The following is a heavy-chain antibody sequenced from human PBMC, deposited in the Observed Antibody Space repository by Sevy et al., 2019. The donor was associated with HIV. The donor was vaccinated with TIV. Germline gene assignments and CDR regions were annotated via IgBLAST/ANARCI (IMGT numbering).Heavy chain of an antibody. CDR1: DDSINSYY. J-gene: IGHJ4*02. Sequence: SETLSLTCSVSDDSINSYYWSWIRQPPGMGLQWIGYIYNNIGSTSYNPSLTSRVTISVDTSKNQFSLKLTSVTAADTAVYYCARGAVVIGTAATPVLDFWGQGSLVTVSS. D-gene: IGHD6-13*01. CDR3: ARGAVVIGTAATPVLDF. CDR2: IYNNIGST. V-gene: IGHV4-59*08.